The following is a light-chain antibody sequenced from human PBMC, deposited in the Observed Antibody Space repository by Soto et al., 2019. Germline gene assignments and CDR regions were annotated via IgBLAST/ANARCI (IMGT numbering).Light chain of an antibody. CDR1: QSINTY. Sequence: EIVMTQSPATLSVSPGETPRLSCRASQSINTYLAWYQPTPGQAPRLLIYGTSHRATGIPDRFRGSGSGTDFTLTISRLEPEDFAMYYCQQYGGSSTFGQGTKVDIK. J-gene: IGKJ1*01. V-gene: IGKV3-20*01. CDR3: QQYGGSST. CDR2: GTS.